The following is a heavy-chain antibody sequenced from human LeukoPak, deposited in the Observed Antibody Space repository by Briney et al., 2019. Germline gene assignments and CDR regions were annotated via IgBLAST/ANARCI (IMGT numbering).Heavy chain of an antibody. CDR2: IIPIFGTA. Sequence: ASVKVSCKASGGTFSSYAISWVRQAPGQGLEWMGGIIPIFGTANYAQKFRGRVTITADKSTSTAYMELSSLRSEDTAVYYCALYCSSTSCYSWGQGTLVTVSS. J-gene: IGHJ4*02. CDR1: GGTFSSYA. CDR3: ALYCSSTSCYS. D-gene: IGHD2-2*02. V-gene: IGHV1-69*06.